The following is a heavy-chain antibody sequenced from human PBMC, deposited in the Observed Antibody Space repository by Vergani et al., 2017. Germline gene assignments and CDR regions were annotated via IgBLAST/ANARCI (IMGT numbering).Heavy chain of an antibody. CDR3: AKGQQLVFFSVDV. CDR2: VSWNSQTI. CDR1: GSRFDEYA. J-gene: IGHJ6*04. V-gene: IGHV3-9*01. Sequence: EVQLVESGGGLVKPGGSLRLSCAASGSRFDEYAMHWVRRVPGKGLEWVSGVSWNSQTIRYADSVKGRFTISRDNAKSSLYLQMDSLRPEDTAHYYCAKGQQLVFFSVDVWGIGTSVTVTA. D-gene: IGHD6-13*01.